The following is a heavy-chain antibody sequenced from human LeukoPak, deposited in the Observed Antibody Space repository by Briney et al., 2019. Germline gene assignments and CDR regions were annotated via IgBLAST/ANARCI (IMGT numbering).Heavy chain of an antibody. CDR3: ARGLYYYDSGSYYPFDC. CDR1: GYTFTSYG. Sequence: GASVKVSCKASGYTFTSYGISWVRQAPGQGLEWMGWISAYNGNTNYAQKLQGRVTMTTDTSTSTAYMELRSLRSDDTAVYYCARGLYYYDSGSYYPFDCWGQGTLVTVSS. D-gene: IGHD3-10*01. V-gene: IGHV1-18*01. J-gene: IGHJ4*02. CDR2: ISAYNGNT.